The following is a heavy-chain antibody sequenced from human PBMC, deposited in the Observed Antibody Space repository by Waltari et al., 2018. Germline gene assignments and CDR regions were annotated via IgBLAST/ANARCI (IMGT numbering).Heavy chain of an antibody. V-gene: IGHV4-31*03. Sequence: QVQLQESGPGLVKPSQALPLPCIVSGGFIRRRGYYRSWLRPHPSKGLEWIGYIYYSESTYYNPSLKIRVTISVDTSKNQFSLKLSSVTAADTAVYYCARGNYDILTGYYLNWFDPWGQGTLVTVSS. J-gene: IGHJ5*02. CDR1: GGFIRRRGYY. CDR2: IYYSEST. D-gene: IGHD3-9*01. CDR3: ARGNYDILTGYYLNWFDP.